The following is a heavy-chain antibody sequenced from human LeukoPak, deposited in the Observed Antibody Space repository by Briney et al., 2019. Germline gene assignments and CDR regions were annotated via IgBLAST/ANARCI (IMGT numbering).Heavy chain of an antibody. J-gene: IGHJ4*02. Sequence: GSLRLSCAASGFTVSSNYMTWVRQAPGKGLEWVSVIYSGGNTYYADSVKGRFTISRDNSKNTLYLQMNSLRAEDTAVYYCAAARQWLVPDYWGQGTLVTVSS. V-gene: IGHV3-53*01. CDR1: GFTVSSNY. CDR2: IYSGGNT. D-gene: IGHD6-19*01. CDR3: AAARQWLVPDY.